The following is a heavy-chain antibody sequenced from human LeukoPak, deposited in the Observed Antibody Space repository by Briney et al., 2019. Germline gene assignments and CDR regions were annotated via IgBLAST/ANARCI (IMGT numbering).Heavy chain of an antibody. V-gene: IGHV4-30-2*01. CDR3: ARDLGTRGVVPADKYYFDY. D-gene: IGHD2-2*01. CDR2: IYHSGST. J-gene: IGHJ4*02. CDR1: GGSISSGDYY. Sequence: PSQTLSLTCTVSGGSISSGDYYWSWIRQPPGKGLEWIGYIYHSGSTYYNPSLKSRVTISVDRSKNQFSLKLSSVTAADTAVYYCARDLGTRGVVPADKYYFDYWGQGTLVTVSS.